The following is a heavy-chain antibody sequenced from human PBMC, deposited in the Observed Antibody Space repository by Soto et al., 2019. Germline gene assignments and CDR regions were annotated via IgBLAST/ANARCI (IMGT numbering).Heavy chain of an antibody. CDR1: GYTFTSYY. D-gene: IGHD2-2*01. CDR2: INPSGGST. V-gene: IGHV1-46*01. J-gene: IGHJ5*02. CDR3: ARLYCSSTSCYTTGANWFDP. Sequence: ASVKVSCKASGYTFTSYYMHWVRQAPGQGLEWMGIINPSGGSTSYAQKFQGRVTMTRDTSTSTVYMELSSLRSEDTAVYYCARLYCSSTSCYTTGANWFDPWGQGTLVTVSS.